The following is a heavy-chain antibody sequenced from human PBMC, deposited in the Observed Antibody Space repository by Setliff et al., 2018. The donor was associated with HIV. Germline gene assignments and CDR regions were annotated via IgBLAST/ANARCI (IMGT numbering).Heavy chain of an antibody. CDR3: VREARGGYFDY. D-gene: IGHD2-15*01. CDR1: GYTFTSYY. Sequence: ASVNVSCKASGYTFTSYYIHWVRQAPGQGLEWMGIVIPSTGDTNYAQNFQGRVTMTRDTSTNTVYMDLSSLKSEDTAVYYCVREARGGYFDYWGQGTLVTVSS. CDR2: VIPSTGDT. J-gene: IGHJ4*02. V-gene: IGHV1-46*01.